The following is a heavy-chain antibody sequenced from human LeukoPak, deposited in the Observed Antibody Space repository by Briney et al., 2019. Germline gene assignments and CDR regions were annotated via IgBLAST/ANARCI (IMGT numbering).Heavy chain of an antibody. J-gene: IGHJ4*02. Sequence: SQTLSLTCAISGDSVSSNSAAWNWIRQSPSRGLEWLGRTYYRSKWYNDYTVSVKSRITINPDTPKNQFSLQLNSVTPEDTAVYYCAREVVSRISSWYYFDYWGQGTLVTVSP. V-gene: IGHV6-1*01. CDR2: TYYRSKWYN. D-gene: IGHD6-13*01. CDR3: AREVVSRISSWYYFDY. CDR1: GDSVSSNSAA.